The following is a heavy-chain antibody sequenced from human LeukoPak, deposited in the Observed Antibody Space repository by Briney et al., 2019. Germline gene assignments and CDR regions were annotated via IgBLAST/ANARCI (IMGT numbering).Heavy chain of an antibody. D-gene: IGHD2-2*01. V-gene: IGHV3-23*01. CDR3: AKTIVPAAIEYYFDY. J-gene: IGHJ4*02. Sequence: GGSLRLSCAASGFTFSSYAMSWVRQAPGKGLEWVSAISGSGGGTYYANSVKGRFTISRDNSKKTLYLQMNSLRAEDTAVYYCAKTIVPAAIEYYFDYWGQGPWSPSPQ. CDR2: ISGSGGGT. CDR1: GFTFSSYA.